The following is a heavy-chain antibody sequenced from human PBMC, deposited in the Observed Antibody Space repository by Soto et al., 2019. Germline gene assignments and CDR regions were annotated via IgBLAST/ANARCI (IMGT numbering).Heavy chain of an antibody. D-gene: IGHD4-17*01. V-gene: IGHV3-33*01. J-gene: IGHJ4*02. Sequence: GGSLRLSCAASGFTFTNYGMHWVRQAPGKGLEWVAVIWYDGSNRFYADSVKGRFTISKDNSQNMLYLQMHSLRPEDTAVYYCATNTVTKVDDYWGQGARVTVSS. CDR1: GFTFTNYG. CDR3: ATNTVTKVDDY. CDR2: IWYDGSNR.